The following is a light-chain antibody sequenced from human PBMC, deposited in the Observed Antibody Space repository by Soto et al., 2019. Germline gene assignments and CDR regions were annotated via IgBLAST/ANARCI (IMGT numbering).Light chain of an antibody. CDR1: TSNIGSSA. CDR3: AAWDGSLNRYV. V-gene: IGLV1-44*01. CDR2: AND. Sequence: QSVLTQPPSASGTPGQRVTLSCSGSTSNIGSSAVNWYQQLPGTAPKLLIYANDQRPSGVPARFSGSKSGTSASLAISGLQSADEADYYCAAWDGSLNRYVFAAGTKVTVL. J-gene: IGLJ1*01.